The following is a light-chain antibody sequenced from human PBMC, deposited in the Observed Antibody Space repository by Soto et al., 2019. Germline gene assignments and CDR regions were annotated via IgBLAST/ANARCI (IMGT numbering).Light chain of an antibody. J-gene: IGKJ1*01. Sequence: EIVMTQSPATLSVSPGERATLSCRASQRVSNNLAWYQQKPGQAPRLLIYGASTRATGIPARFSGSGSGTEFTLTISSLQSEDFAVYYCQHYNNWPPWTFGQGTKVDIK. CDR3: QHYNNWPPWT. V-gene: IGKV3-15*01. CDR1: QRVSNN. CDR2: GAS.